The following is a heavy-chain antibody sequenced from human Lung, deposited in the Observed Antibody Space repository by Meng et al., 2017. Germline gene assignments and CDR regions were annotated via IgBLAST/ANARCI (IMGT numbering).Heavy chain of an antibody. J-gene: IGHJ4*02. D-gene: IGHD4-11*01. V-gene: IGHV4-34*01. CDR2: INHSGST. CDR3: ARGPTTMAHDFDY. CDR1: GGSCSDYY. Sequence: QVQRQQWGAGLLKPSETLSLTCVVSGGSCSDYYWSWIRQPPGKGLEWIGEINHSGSTNYNPSLESRATISVDTSQNNLSLKLSSVTAADSAVYYCARGPTTMAHDFDYWGQGTLVTVSS.